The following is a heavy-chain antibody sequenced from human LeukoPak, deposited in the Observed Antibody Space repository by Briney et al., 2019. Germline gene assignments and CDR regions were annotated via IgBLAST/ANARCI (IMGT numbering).Heavy chain of an antibody. D-gene: IGHD3-22*01. CDR2: ITTNGGRT. Sequence: GGSLRLSCAASGFTFASYGMSWVRQAPGKGLEWVSFITTNGGRTSYADSVEGRFTISRDNPRNTLYMQMNGLRDEDTAVYYCAIMHGYYDGTGYWVQWGQGTLVTVSS. CDR1: GFTFASYG. J-gene: IGHJ1*01. V-gene: IGHV3-23*01. CDR3: AIMHGYYDGTGYWVQ.